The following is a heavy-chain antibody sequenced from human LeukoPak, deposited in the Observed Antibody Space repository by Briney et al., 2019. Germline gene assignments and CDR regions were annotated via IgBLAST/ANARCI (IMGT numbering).Heavy chain of an antibody. CDR1: GGTFSSYA. D-gene: IGHD6-25*01. CDR3: ARVRLAQNAFDI. V-gene: IGHV1-2*02. Sequence: ASVKVSCKASGGTFSSYAISWVRQAPGQGLEWMGWINPNSGGTNYAQKFQGRVTMTRDTSISTAYMELSRLRSDDTAVYYCARVRLAQNAFDIWGQGTMVTASS. J-gene: IGHJ3*02. CDR2: INPNSGGT.